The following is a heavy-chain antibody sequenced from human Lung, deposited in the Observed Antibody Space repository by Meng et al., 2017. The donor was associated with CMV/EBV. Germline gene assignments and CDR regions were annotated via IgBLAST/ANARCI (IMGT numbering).Heavy chain of an antibody. V-gene: IGHV4-4*02. D-gene: IGHD3-10*01. CDR3: LRRSGGSV. CDR1: GDSITNHNW. Sequence: VQLRGSGPALGKPSGTLSLTWAVSGDSITNHNWWAWVRQPPGKGLEWIGKIPHRGSSAYNPSLKSRVSMSIDESKNQLSLKLTSVTAADTAVYHCLRRSGGSVWGQGTLVTVSS. J-gene: IGHJ1*01. CDR2: IPHRGSS.